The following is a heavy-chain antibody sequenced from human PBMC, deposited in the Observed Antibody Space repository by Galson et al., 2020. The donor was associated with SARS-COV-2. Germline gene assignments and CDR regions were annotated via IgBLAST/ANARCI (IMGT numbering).Heavy chain of an antibody. CDR3: ARSPNSDYYYYMDV. Sequence: ASVKVSCKASGYTFTSYDINWVRQATGQGLEWMGWMNPNSGNTGYAQKFQGGVTITRNTSISTAYMELSSLRSEDTAVYYCARSPNSDYYYYMDVWGKGTTVTISS. V-gene: IGHV1-8*03. J-gene: IGHJ6*03. CDR1: GYTFTSYD. D-gene: IGHD3-10*01. CDR2: MNPNSGNT.